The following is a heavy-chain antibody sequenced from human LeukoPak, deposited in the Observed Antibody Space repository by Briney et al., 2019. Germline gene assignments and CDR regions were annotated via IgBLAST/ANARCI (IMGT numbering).Heavy chain of an antibody. Sequence: GASVKVSCKASGYTFTSYDINWVRQATGQGLEWMGWMNPNSGTTGHAQKFQGRVTMTTNTSISTAYMELSSLRSGDTAVYYCARGLGSPVGRNYWGQGTLVTVSS. CDR3: ARGLGSPVGRNY. CDR2: MNPNSGTT. D-gene: IGHD1-26*01. V-gene: IGHV1-8*01. J-gene: IGHJ4*02. CDR1: GYTFTSYD.